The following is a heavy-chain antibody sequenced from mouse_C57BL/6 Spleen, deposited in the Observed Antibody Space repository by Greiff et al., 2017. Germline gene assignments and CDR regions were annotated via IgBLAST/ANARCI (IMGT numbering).Heavy chain of an antibody. J-gene: IGHJ1*03. V-gene: IGHV1-22*01. Sequence: DVQLQQSGPDLVKPGASLKMSCKASGYTFTDYNMHWVQQSHGKSLEWIGNINPNNGGTSYNEKFKGKATLTVNKSSSTAYMGLRSLTSEDSAVDCCARGNLDVWGTGTTVTVSS. CDR2: INPNNGGT. CDR3: ARGNLDV. CDR1: GYTFTDYN.